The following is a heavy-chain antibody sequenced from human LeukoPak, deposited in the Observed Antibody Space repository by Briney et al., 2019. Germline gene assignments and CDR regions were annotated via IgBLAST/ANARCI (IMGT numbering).Heavy chain of an antibody. V-gene: IGHV1-69*13. Sequence: SVKVSCKASGGTFSSYTISWVRQAPGQGLEWMGGIIPIFGTANYAQKFQGRVTITADESTSTAYMELSSLRSEDTAVYFCARGETRYYDTSGDKGPFDYWGQGTQVTVSS. CDR2: IIPIFGTA. CDR3: ARGETRYYDTSGDKGPFDY. D-gene: IGHD3-22*01. J-gene: IGHJ4*02. CDR1: GGTFSSYT.